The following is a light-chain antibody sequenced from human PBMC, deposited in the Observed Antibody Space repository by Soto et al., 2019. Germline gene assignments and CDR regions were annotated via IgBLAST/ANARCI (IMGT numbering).Light chain of an antibody. CDR2: SND. V-gene: IGLV1-47*01. Sequence: QPVLTQSPSASGTPGQRVTISCSGTSSNIGTNYVYWYQQLPGTAPKVLIYSNDKRPSGVPDRFSGSKSGTSASLAISGPRSEEEADYYCAAWDDSLSGPLFGGGTQLTVL. CDR1: SSNIGTNY. CDR3: AAWDDSLSGPL. J-gene: IGLJ2*01.